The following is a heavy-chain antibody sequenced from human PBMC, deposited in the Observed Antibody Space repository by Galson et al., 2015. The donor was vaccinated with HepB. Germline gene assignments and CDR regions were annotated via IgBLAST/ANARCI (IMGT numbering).Heavy chain of an antibody. V-gene: IGHV4-61*01. CDR2: IYYSGST. J-gene: IGHJ4*02. D-gene: IGHD4-17*01. Sequence: LSLTCTVSGDSVSSGTYYWSWIRQPPGKGLEWIGYIYYSGSTNYNPSLKSRVTVSVDTSKNQFSLKLSSVTAADTAVYYCATVNGPFDFWGQGTLVTVSS. CDR1: GDSVSSGTYY. CDR3: ATVNGPFDF.